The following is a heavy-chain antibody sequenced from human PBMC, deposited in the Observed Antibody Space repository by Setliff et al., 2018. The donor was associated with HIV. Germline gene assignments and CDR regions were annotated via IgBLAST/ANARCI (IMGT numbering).Heavy chain of an antibody. CDR2: IGKKTFGETV. J-gene: IGHJ4*02. CDR3: TRDWEVKGDGGDY. D-gene: IGHD1-26*01. CDR1: GFMFRDFA. Sequence: GGSLRLSCKGFGFMFRDFAVSWFRQAPGKGLGWVAFIGKKTFGETVQYAASVNGRFSISRDDSRSTAYLELSNGKTDDAGRYYCTRDWEVKGDGGDYWGQGTLVTVSS. V-gene: IGHV3-49*03.